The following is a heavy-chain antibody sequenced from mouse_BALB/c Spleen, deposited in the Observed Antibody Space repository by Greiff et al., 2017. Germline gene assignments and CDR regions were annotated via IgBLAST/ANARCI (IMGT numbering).Heavy chain of an antibody. D-gene: IGHD1-1*01. CDR3: ARDEEVYYGSSWFAY. CDR1: GFSLTSYG. CDR2: IWAGGST. V-gene: IGHV2-9*02. J-gene: IGHJ3*01. Sequence: VMLVESGPGLVAPSQSLSITCTVSGFSLTSYGVHWVRQPPGKGLEWLGVIWAGGSTNYNSALMSRLSISKDNSKSQVFLKMNSLQTDDTAMYYCARDEEVYYGSSWFAYWGQGTLVTVSA.